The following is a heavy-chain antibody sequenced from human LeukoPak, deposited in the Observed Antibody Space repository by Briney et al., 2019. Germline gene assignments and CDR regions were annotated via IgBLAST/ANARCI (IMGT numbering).Heavy chain of an antibody. V-gene: IGHV4-39*07. CDR2: IYYSGST. D-gene: IGHD3-16*02. CDR3: ARTPGDYDYVWGSYRYINSGFDY. J-gene: IGHJ4*02. CDR1: GGSISSSSYY. Sequence: SSETLSLTCTVSGGSISSSSYYWGWIRQPPGKGLEWIGSIYYSGSTYYNPSLKSRVTISVDTSKNQFSLKLSSVTAADTAVYYCARTPGDYDYVWGSYRYINSGFDYWGQGTLVTVSS.